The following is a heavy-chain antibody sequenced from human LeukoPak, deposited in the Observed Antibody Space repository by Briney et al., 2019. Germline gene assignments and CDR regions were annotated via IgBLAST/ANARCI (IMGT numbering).Heavy chain of an antibody. Sequence: ASVKVSCKASGYSFDRYGISWVREAPGQGLEWLGWIGAFNGNTNYAQNLQGRVTMTADTSTTTAYMELRSLSSDDTAVYYCARDFLSYDGSENHFEDTFDIWGQGTMVTVSS. CDR3: ARDFLSYDGSENHFEDTFDI. V-gene: IGHV1-18*01. CDR2: IGAFNGNT. D-gene: IGHD3-22*01. J-gene: IGHJ3*02. CDR1: GYSFDRYG.